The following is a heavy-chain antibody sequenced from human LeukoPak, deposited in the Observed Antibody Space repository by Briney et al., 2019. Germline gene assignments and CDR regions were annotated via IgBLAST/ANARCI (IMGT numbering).Heavy chain of an antibody. J-gene: IGHJ4*02. Sequence: SETLSLTCTVSGGSISSYYWSWIRQPPGKGLEWIGYIYYSGSTNYNPSLKSRVTISVKTSKNQFSLKLSSVTAADTAVYYCARDRTYGSGGDYWGQGTLVTVSS. CDR1: GGSISSYY. D-gene: IGHD3-3*01. CDR2: IYYSGST. CDR3: ARDRTYGSGGDY. V-gene: IGHV4-59*01.